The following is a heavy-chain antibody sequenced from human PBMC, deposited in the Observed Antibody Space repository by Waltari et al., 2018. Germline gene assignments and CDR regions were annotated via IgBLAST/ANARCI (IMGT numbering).Heavy chain of an antibody. CDR2: IIPIFGTA. CDR3: ARVNCSGGSCYSGEAYYFDY. CDR1: GGTFSSYA. V-gene: IGHV1-69*01. D-gene: IGHD2-15*01. Sequence: QVQLVQSGAEVKKPGSSVKVSCKASGGTFSSYAISWVRQAPGHGLEWMGGIIPIFGTANYAQKFQGRVTITADESTSTAYMELSSLRSEDTAVYYCARVNCSGGSCYSGEAYYFDYWGQGTLVTVSS. J-gene: IGHJ4*02.